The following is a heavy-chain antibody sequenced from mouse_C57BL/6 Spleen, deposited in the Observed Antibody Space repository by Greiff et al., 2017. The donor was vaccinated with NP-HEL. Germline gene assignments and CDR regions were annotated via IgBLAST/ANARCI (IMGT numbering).Heavy chain of an antibody. Sequence: VQLQQSGAELVRPGASVKLSCTASGFNIKDDYMHWVKQRPEQGLEWIGWIDPENGDTECASKFQGKATITADTSSNTAYLQLSSLTSEDTAVYYCTTTIVTTDYFDYWGQGTTLTVSS. V-gene: IGHV14-4*01. CDR2: IDPENGDT. D-gene: IGHD2-5*01. J-gene: IGHJ2*01. CDR3: TTTIVTTDYFDY. CDR1: GFNIKDDY.